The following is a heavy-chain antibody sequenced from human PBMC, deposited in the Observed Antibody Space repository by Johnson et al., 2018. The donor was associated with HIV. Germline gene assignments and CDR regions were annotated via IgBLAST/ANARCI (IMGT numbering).Heavy chain of an antibody. CDR2: ISWNSGSI. J-gene: IGHJ3*02. V-gene: IGHV3-9*01. CDR1: GFTFDDYA. CDR3: AISIPRPGWGDAFDI. D-gene: IGHD3-16*01. Sequence: VLLVESGGGLVQPGGSLRLSCAASGFTFDDYAMHWVRQAPGKGLEWVSGISWNSGSIGYADSVKGRFTISRDNSKNTLYLQMNALRAEDTAVYYCAISIPRPGWGDAFDIWGQGTMVTVSS.